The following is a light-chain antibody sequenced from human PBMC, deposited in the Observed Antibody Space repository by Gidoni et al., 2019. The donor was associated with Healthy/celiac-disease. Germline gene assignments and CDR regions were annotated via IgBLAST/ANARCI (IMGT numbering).Light chain of an antibody. J-gene: IGKJ3*01. CDR1: QSVSANY. V-gene: IGKV3-20*01. Sequence: EVVLEQSPGTLSLSPGESATLSCRASQSVSANYLAWYQQFPGQSPRLLIYGGSTRATGIPDRVSGSGSGTDFTLSISRLEPEDFAVYYCQQYVSSPVTFGPGTKVDVQ. CDR3: QQYVSSPVT. CDR2: GGS.